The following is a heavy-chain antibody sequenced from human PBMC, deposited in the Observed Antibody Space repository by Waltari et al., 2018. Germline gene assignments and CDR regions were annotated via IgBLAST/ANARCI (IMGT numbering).Heavy chain of an antibody. CDR2: IYYRVLT. D-gene: IGHD3-10*01. Sequence: QVQLQESGPGLVKPSQTLSLTCTVSGGSISSGGYYWSWIRQHPGKGLEWIGYIYYRVLTYYHPSRQSPVTISLDTSKIQFSLKLISVTAADTAVYYCARGGGYYYGSSGDRWGQGTLVTVSS. CDR3: ARGGGYYYGSSGDR. CDR1: GGSISSGGYY. J-gene: IGHJ5*02. V-gene: IGHV4-31*01.